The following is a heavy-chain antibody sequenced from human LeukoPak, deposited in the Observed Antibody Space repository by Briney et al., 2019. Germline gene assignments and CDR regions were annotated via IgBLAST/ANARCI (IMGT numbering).Heavy chain of an antibody. CDR3: ARHGGSWTFDY. CDR2: TYTSGTL. CDR1: GVSISDYY. V-gene: IGHV4-4*07. D-gene: IGHD6-13*01. Sequence: SETLSLTCTVSGVSISDYYWSWIRQPAGKGLEWIGRTYTSGTLNYNPSLKGRVTMSVDTSKNQFSLKLRFVTAADTAVYYCARHGGSWTFDYWGQGTLVTVSS. J-gene: IGHJ4*02.